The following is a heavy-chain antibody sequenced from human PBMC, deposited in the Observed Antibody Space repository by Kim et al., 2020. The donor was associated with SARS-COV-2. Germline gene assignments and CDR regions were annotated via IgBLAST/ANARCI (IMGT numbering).Heavy chain of an antibody. D-gene: IGHD6-19*01. J-gene: IGHJ4*02. CDR2: IYPGDSDT. CDR1: GYSFTSYW. Sequence: GESLKISCKGSGYSFTSYWIGWVRQMPGKGLEWMGIIYPGDSDTRYSPSFQGQVTISADKSISTAYLQWSSLKASDTAMYYCARPYSSGWYEYYFDYWGQGTLVTVSS. CDR3: ARPYSSGWYEYYFDY. V-gene: IGHV5-51*01.